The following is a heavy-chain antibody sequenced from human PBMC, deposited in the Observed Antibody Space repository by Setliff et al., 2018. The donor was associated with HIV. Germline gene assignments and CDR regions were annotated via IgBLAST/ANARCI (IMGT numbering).Heavy chain of an antibody. CDR2: ISSGSSTI. D-gene: IGHD3-22*01. V-gene: IGHV3-48*04. CDR3: ARAYNVYDYRFDSSGYDY. CDR1: GFTFSDYG. J-gene: IGHJ4*02. Sequence: GGSLRLSCATSGFTFSDYGMIWVRQAPGKGLEWVSYISSGSSTIYYSDSVKGRFIASTDNARNSLFLEMNSLRAEDTAVYYCARAYNVYDYRFDSSGYDYWGQGTLVTVSS.